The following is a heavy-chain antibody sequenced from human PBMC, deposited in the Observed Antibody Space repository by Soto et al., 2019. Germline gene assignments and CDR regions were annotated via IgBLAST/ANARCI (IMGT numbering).Heavy chain of an antibody. CDR2: INPNGET. Sequence: ASVKVSCKASGYIFINYYIHWVRQAPGQGLEWIGIINPNGETIYAQKFQGRVTMTADESTATAYMELTRLTSEDTAVYYCAGSPEWSYALNEAVISTFGFYWGQGTLVTVSS. CDR3: AGSPEWSYALNEAVISTFGFY. CDR1: GYIFINYY. V-gene: IGHV1-46*03. J-gene: IGHJ4*02. D-gene: IGHD3-3*01.